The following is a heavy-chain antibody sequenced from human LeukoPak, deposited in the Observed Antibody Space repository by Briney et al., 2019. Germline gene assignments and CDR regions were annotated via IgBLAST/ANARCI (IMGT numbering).Heavy chain of an antibody. CDR3: SRDQGPWRITGTSSYWYFDL. CDR1: GGSISSYY. CDR2: IYYSEST. Sequence: SETLSLTCTVSGGSISSYYWSWIRQPPGKGLEWIGYIYYSESTNYNPSLKSRVTISVDTSKNQFSLKLSSVTAADAALYYCSRDQGPWRITGTSSYWYFDLWGRGTLVTVSS. V-gene: IGHV4-59*01. D-gene: IGHD1-20*01. J-gene: IGHJ2*01.